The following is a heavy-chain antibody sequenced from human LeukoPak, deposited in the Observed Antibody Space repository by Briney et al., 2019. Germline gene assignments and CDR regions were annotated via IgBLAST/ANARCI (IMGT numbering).Heavy chain of an antibody. J-gene: IGHJ4*02. D-gene: IGHD3-3*01. CDR1: GYSFTSYW. Sequence: GESLKISCKGSGYSFTSYWIGWVRQMPGEGLEWMGIIYPGDSDTRYRPSFQGQVTISADKSISTAYLQWGSLKASDTAMYYCARLIWSGYSNSDRRFDYWGQGTLVTVSS. CDR2: IYPGDSDT. CDR3: ARLIWSGYSNSDRRFDY. V-gene: IGHV5-51*01.